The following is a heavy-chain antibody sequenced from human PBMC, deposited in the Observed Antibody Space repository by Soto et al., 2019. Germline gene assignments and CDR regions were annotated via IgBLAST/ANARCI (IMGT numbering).Heavy chain of an antibody. Sequence: GASVKVSCKASGYTFTRYDVNWVRQATGQGLEWMGWMNPNSGNTGYAQKFQGRVTMTRNTSISTAYMELSSLRSEDTAVYYCARLSSGSYYNAYYYGMDVWGQGTTVTVSS. CDR1: GYTFTRYD. D-gene: IGHD3-10*01. CDR2: MNPNSGNT. CDR3: ARLSSGSYYNAYYYGMDV. J-gene: IGHJ6*02. V-gene: IGHV1-8*01.